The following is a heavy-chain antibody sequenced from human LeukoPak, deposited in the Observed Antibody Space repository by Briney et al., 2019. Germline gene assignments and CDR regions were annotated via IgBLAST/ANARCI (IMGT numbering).Heavy chain of an antibody. V-gene: IGHV1-69*04. J-gene: IGHJ6*02. Sequence: GASVKVSCKASGGTFSSYAISWVRQAPGQGLEWMGRIIPIFGIANYAQKFQGRDTITADKSTSTAYMELSSLRSEDTAVYYCASHYGSGTPGYGMDVWGQGTTVTVSS. CDR1: GGTFSSYA. CDR2: IIPIFGIA. D-gene: IGHD3-10*01. CDR3: ASHYGSGTPGYGMDV.